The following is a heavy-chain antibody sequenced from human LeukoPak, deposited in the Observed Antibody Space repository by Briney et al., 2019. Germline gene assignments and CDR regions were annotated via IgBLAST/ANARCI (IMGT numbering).Heavy chain of an antibody. CDR2: INTDGGIT. Sequence: GGSLRLSCAASGFTFSDFWMHWVRQAPGKGLVWVARINTDGGITGYADSVKGRFAISRDNSKNTLYLQMNSLRAEDTAVYYCARDGEIQLWLNYFDYWGQGTLVTVSS. CDR3: ARDGEIQLWLNYFDY. J-gene: IGHJ4*02. CDR1: GFTFSDFW. D-gene: IGHD5-18*01. V-gene: IGHV3-74*01.